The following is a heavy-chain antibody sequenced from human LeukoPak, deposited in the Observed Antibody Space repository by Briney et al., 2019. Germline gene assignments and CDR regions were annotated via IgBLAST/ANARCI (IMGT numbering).Heavy chain of an antibody. CDR1: GFTFSSYG. J-gene: IGHJ4*02. D-gene: IGHD1-26*01. CDR3: ARDRRVGAIAYCFDY. V-gene: IGHV3-33*01. Sequence: GGSLRLSCAASGFTFSSYGMHWVRQAPGKGLEWVAVIWYDGSNKYYADSVKGRFTISRDNSKNTLYLQMNSLRAEDTVVYYCARDRRVGAIAYCFDYWGQGTLVTVSS. CDR2: IWYDGSNK.